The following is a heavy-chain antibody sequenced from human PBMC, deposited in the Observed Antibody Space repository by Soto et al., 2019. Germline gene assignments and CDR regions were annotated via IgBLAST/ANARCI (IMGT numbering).Heavy chain of an antibody. D-gene: IGHD3-3*01. J-gene: IGHJ4*02. V-gene: IGHV1-8*01. CDR1: GYTFTSYD. Sequence: QVQLVQSGAEVKKPGASVKVSCKASGYTFTSYDINWVRQATGQGLEWMGWMNPNSGNTGYAQKFQGRVTMTRNTSIRTAYMELSSLRSEDTAVYYCAVDFWSGYYHDYWGQGTLVTVSS. CDR3: AVDFWSGYYHDY. CDR2: MNPNSGNT.